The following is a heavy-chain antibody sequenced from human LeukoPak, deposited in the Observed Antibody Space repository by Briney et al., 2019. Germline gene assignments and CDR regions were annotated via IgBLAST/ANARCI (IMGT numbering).Heavy chain of an antibody. CDR1: GGSISSSDYY. J-gene: IGHJ6*03. CDR3: ARHDGPYYYYYMDV. CDR2: VYYSGNT. V-gene: IGHV4-39*01. Sequence: PSETLSVTCAVSGGSISSSDYYWGWIRQPPGKGLEWIGSVYYSGNTYYNPSLKSRVTISVDTSKNQFSLKLNSVTAADTAVYYCARHDGPYYYYYMDVWGKGTTVTVSS. D-gene: IGHD5-24*01.